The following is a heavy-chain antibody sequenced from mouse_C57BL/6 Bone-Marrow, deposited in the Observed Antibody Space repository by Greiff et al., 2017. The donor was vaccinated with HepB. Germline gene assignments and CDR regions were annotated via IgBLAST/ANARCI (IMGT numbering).Heavy chain of an antibody. D-gene: IGHD2-3*01. Sequence: QVHVKQSGAELARPGASVKLSCKASGYTFTSYGISWVKQRTGQGLEWIGEIYPRSGNTYYNEKFKGKATLTADKSSSTAYMELRSLTSEDSAVYFCARSEGWLLRPFDYWGQGTTLTVSS. CDR1: GYTFTSYG. V-gene: IGHV1-81*01. J-gene: IGHJ2*01. CDR3: ARSEGWLLRPFDY. CDR2: IYPRSGNT.